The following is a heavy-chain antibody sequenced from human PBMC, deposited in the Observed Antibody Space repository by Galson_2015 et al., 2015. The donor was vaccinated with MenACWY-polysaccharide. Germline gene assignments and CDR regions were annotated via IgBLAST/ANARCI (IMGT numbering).Heavy chain of an antibody. D-gene: IGHD3-16*01. CDR1: GFTFSSYA. J-gene: IGHJ4*02. CDR2: ISGTGGDT. V-gene: IGHV3-23*01. Sequence: SLRLSCAASGFTFSSYAMSWVCQAPGKGLEWVTSISGTGGDTYYADSVKGRFTISRDNSKNTLYLQMYSLRAEDTALYYCAGGGISRAPQFDFWGQGTLVTVSS. CDR3: AGGGISRAPQFDF.